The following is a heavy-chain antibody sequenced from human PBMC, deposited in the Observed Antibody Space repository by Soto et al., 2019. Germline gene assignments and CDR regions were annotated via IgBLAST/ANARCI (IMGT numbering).Heavy chain of an antibody. CDR2: ISWNSGSI. CDR1: GFTFDDYA. CDR3: AKVLIPSGAAGYTGAFDI. Sequence: GGSLRLSCAASGFTFDDYAMHWVRQAPGKGLEWVSGISWNSGSIGYADSVKGRFTISRDNAKNSLYLQMNSLRAEDTALYYCAKVLIPSGAAGYTGAFDIWGQGTMVTVSS. V-gene: IGHV3-9*01. D-gene: IGHD1-26*01. J-gene: IGHJ3*02.